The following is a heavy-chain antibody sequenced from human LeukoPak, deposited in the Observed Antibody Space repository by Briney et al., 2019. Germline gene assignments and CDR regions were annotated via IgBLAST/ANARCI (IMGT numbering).Heavy chain of an antibody. CDR1: GGSISNYY. Sequence: KPSETLSLTCTVLGGSISNYYWSWIRQPPGKGLEWIGYIYYSGTTNYNPSLKSRVTISVDTSKNQFSLKLNSVTAADTAVYYCARGVYIAAAQYGYWGQGTLVTVSS. D-gene: IGHD6-13*01. J-gene: IGHJ4*02. CDR2: IYYSGTT. V-gene: IGHV4-59*01. CDR3: ARGVYIAAAQYGY.